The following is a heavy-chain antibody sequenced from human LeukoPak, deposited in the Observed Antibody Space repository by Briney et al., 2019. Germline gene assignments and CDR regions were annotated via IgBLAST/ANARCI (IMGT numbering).Heavy chain of an antibody. CDR3: ARDTRYSSGWAYFDY. CDR2: IYTSGST. V-gene: IGHV4-4*07. CDR1: GGSISSYY. J-gene: IGHJ4*02. Sequence: PSETLSLTCTVPGGSISSYYWSWIRQPAGKGLEWIGRIYTSGSTNYNPSLKSRVTMSVDTSKNQFSLKLSSVTAADTAVYYCARDTRYSSGWAYFDYWGQGTLVTVSS. D-gene: IGHD6-19*01.